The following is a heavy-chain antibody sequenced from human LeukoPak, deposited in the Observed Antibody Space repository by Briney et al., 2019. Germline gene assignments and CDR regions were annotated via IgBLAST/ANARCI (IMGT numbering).Heavy chain of an antibody. CDR3: ARNGTVTVTGTKFNYFDY. Sequence: SETLSLTCTVCGGSISSSTYYWGWIRQPPGKALEWIVSIYYSGSTHYNPSLKSRLTISVDTSKNQFSLKVTAVTAADTAVYFCARNGTVTVTGTKFNYFDYWGQGTLVTVSS. J-gene: IGHJ4*02. D-gene: IGHD4-17*01. CDR2: IYYSGST. V-gene: IGHV4-39*01. CDR1: GGSISSSTYY.